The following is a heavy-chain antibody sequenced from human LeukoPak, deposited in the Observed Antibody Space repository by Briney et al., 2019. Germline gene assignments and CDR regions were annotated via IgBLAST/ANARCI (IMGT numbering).Heavy chain of an antibody. D-gene: IGHD5-18*01. Sequence: SEILSLTCTVSGGSISSYYWSWIRQPPGKGLEWIGYIYYSGSTNYNPSLKSRVTISVDTSKNQFSLKLSSVTAADTAVYYCAGDTAISFFDYWGQGTLVTVSS. CDR1: GGSISSYY. J-gene: IGHJ4*02. V-gene: IGHV4-59*01. CDR3: AGDTAISFFDY. CDR2: IYYSGST.